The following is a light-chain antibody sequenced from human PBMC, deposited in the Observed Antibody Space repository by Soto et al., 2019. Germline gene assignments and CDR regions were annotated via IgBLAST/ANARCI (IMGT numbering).Light chain of an antibody. CDR3: QQYGNLPLT. CDR2: DAS. J-gene: IGKJ4*01. CDR1: QDIRKY. V-gene: IGKV1-33*01. Sequence: DIQMSQSPSSLSASVGDRVTITCQASQDIRKYLNWYQQKSGKAPKLLIYDASNLETGVPSRFSGSGSGTDFTLTISSLQPEDIALYYCQQYGNLPLTFGGGTKVDIK.